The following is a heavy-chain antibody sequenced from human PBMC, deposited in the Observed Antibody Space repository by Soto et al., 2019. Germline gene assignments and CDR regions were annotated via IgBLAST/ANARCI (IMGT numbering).Heavy chain of an antibody. V-gene: IGHV1-18*01. Sequence: ASVKVSCKASGYTFTSYRISWVRQDPGQGLEWMGWISAYNGKTNYAQKLQGRVTMTADESTSTAYMELSSLRSEDTAVYYCARDPDMVRGASSFGGGYYYYYGMDVWGQGTTVNVSS. CDR2: ISAYNGKT. CDR3: ARDPDMVRGASSFGGGYYYYYGMDV. CDR1: GYTFTSYR. D-gene: IGHD3-10*01. J-gene: IGHJ6*02.